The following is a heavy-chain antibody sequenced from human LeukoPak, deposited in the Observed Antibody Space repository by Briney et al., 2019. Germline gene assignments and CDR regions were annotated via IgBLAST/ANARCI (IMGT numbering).Heavy chain of an antibody. Sequence: GASVKVSCKASGYTFTSYGISWVRQAPGQGLEWMGWISAYNGNTNYAQKLQGRVTMTTDTSTSTAYMELRSLRSDDTAVYYCATRYNWNDEGGFDYWGQGTLVTVSS. J-gene: IGHJ4*02. CDR3: ATRYNWNDEGGFDY. V-gene: IGHV1-18*01. CDR1: GYTFTSYG. CDR2: ISAYNGNT. D-gene: IGHD1-20*01.